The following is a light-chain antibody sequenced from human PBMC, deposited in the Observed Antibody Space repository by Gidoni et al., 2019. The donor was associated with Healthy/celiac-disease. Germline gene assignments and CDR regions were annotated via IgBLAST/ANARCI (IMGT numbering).Light chain of an antibody. V-gene: IGKV3-15*01. CDR2: GAS. Sequence: EIVMTQSPATPSVSPEERATLTCRASQSGSSNLAWYQQKPGQAPRLLIYGASTRATGIPARFSGSGSGTEFTLTISSLQSEDFAVYYCQQYNSWRSTFGQGTKVEIK. J-gene: IGKJ1*01. CDR3: QQYNSWRST. CDR1: QSGSSN.